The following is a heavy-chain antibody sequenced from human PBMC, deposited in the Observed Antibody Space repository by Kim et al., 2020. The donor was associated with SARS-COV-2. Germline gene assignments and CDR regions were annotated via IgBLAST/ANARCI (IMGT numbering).Heavy chain of an antibody. CDR1: GGSISSGGYY. CDR3: ARVIVVVPAAIISAFDI. D-gene: IGHD2-2*01. Sequence: SETLSLTCTVSGGSISSGGYYWSWIRQHPGKGLEWIGYIYYSGSTYYNPSLKSRVTISVDTSKNQFSLKLSSVTAADTAVYYCARVIVVVPAAIISAFDIWGQGTMVTVSS. CDR2: IYYSGST. J-gene: IGHJ3*02. V-gene: IGHV4-31*03.